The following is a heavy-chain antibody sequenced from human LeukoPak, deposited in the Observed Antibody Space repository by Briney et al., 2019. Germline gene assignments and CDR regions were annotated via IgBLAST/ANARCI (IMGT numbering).Heavy chain of an antibody. CDR2: ICYSGTT. CDR1: GASISSGGYC. D-gene: IGHD3-22*01. CDR3: ARGRAYYYDSSGYHKYYFDY. V-gene: IGHV4-31*03. J-gene: IGHJ4*02. Sequence: PSETLSLTCTVSGASISSGGYCWSWIRQHPGKGLEWIGYICYSGTTYYNPSLKSRVTISVDMSENQFSLKLSSVTAADTAVYYCARGRAYYYDSSGYHKYYFDYWGQGTLVTVSS.